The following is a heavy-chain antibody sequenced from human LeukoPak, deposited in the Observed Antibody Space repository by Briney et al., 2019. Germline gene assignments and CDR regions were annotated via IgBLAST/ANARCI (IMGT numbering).Heavy chain of an antibody. Sequence: GGSLRLSCAASGFTFSSYSMNWVRQAPGKGLEWVSSISSGSSYIYYADSVKGRFSISRDNAKNSLYLQMNSLRAEDTAVYYCAELGITMIGGVWGKGTTVTISS. CDR2: ISSGSSYI. V-gene: IGHV3-21*01. D-gene: IGHD3-10*02. J-gene: IGHJ6*04. CDR1: GFTFSSYS. CDR3: AELGITMIGGV.